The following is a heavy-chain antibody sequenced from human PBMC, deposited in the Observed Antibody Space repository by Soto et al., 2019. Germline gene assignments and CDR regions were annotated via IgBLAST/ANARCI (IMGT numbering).Heavy chain of an antibody. J-gene: IGHJ4*02. CDR1: GFTFSTYG. Sequence: GGSLRLSCAPSGFTFSTYGMHWVRQAPGKGLEWVAVIWYDGSNQYYADSVKGRFTISRDNSKNVLYLQMNSLRAEDTAVYYCARDLGAFNYGSAYFDYWGQGTPVTVSS. V-gene: IGHV3-33*01. D-gene: IGHD3-10*01. CDR2: IWYDGSNQ. CDR3: ARDLGAFNYGSAYFDY.